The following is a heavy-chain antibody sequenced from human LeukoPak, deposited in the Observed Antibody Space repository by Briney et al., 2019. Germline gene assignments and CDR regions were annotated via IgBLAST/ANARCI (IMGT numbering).Heavy chain of an antibody. CDR2: ISAYNGHT. J-gene: IGHJ4*02. Sequence: ASVKVSCKASGYTFTSYGINWVRQAPGQGFEWMGWISAYNGHTNYAQKLQGRVTMTTDTSTSTAYMELRSLRSDDTAVYYCALYGSGWNFDYWAREAWSPSPQ. CDR3: ALYGSGWNFDY. D-gene: IGHD6-19*01. V-gene: IGHV1-18*01. CDR1: GYTFTSYG.